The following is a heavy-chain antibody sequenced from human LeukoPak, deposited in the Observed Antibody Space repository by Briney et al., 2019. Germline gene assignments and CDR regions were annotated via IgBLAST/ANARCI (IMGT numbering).Heavy chain of an antibody. J-gene: IGHJ4*02. CDR1: GFTFSSYA. CDR2: ISGSGDTT. CDR3: ATDSNPFDF. Sequence: GGSLRLSCAASGFTFSSYAMTWVRQAPGKGLEWVSRISGSGDTTYYTDSVRGRFTISRDNSKNKVFLQMNSLRAEDTAIYFCATDSNPFDFWGQGTLVTVSS. V-gene: IGHV3-23*01. D-gene: IGHD6-13*01.